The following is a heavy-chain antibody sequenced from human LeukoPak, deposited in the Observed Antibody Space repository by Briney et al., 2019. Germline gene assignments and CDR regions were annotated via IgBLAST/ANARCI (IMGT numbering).Heavy chain of an antibody. Sequence: GGSLRLSCAASGFTFSSYSMHWVRQAPGRGLEYVSAISSSGGSTYYANSVKGRFTISRDNSKNTLYLQMGSLRAEDMAVYYCARTYCSSTSCLVDYWGQGTLVTVSS. J-gene: IGHJ4*02. CDR1: GFTFSSYS. CDR2: ISSSGGST. V-gene: IGHV3-64*01. CDR3: ARTYCSSTSCLVDY. D-gene: IGHD2-2*01.